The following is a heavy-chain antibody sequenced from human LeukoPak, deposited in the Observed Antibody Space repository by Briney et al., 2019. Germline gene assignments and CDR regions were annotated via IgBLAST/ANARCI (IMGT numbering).Heavy chain of an antibody. CDR1: GFAFSSYG. V-gene: IGHV3-30*18. CDR3: AKDRVMAAAGPLTYYYYYYGMDV. D-gene: IGHD6-13*01. Sequence: GGSLRLSCAASGFAFSSYGMHWVRQAPGKGLEWVAVISYDGSNKYYADSVKGRFTISRDNSKNTLYLQMNSLRAEDTAVYYCAKDRVMAAAGPLTYYYYYYGMDVWGQGTTVTVSS. J-gene: IGHJ6*02. CDR2: ISYDGSNK.